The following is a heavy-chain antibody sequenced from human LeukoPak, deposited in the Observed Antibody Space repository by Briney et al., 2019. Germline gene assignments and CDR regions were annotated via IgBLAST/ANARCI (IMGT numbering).Heavy chain of an antibody. Sequence: QSGGSLRLSCAAPGFTFSSYAMSWVRQAPGKGLEWVSAISGSGGSTYYADSVKGRFTISRDNSKNTLYLQMNSLRAEDTAVYYCVKDLSPTVTTCDYWGQGTLVTVSS. CDR1: GFTFSSYA. CDR2: ISGSGGST. V-gene: IGHV3-23*01. D-gene: IGHD4-17*01. CDR3: VKDLSPTVTTCDY. J-gene: IGHJ4*02.